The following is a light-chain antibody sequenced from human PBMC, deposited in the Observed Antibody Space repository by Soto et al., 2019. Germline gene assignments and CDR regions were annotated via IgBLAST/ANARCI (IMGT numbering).Light chain of an antibody. CDR3: SSYTSSSTRV. CDR1: SSDVGAYDY. Sequence: QSALTQPASVSGSPGRSITISCTGTSSDVGAYDYVSWYQQHPDKAPKLMIYEVSNRPSGVSDRFSGSKSVNTATLTISGLQAEDEADYYCSSYTSSSTRVFGTGTKVTV. J-gene: IGLJ1*01. CDR2: EVS. V-gene: IGLV2-14*03.